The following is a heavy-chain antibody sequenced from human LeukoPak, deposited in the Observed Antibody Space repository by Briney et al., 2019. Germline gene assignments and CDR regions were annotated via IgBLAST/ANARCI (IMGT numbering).Heavy chain of an antibody. CDR1: GFTFSHYG. J-gene: IGHJ4*02. Sequence: PGGSLRLSCATSGFTFSHYGMHWVRQAPGRGLDWVAHIRYDESDKYYADSVKDRFTISRDISKNTVYLQMNSLRVEDTAVYYCAKDFNWAFDYWGQGTLVTVSS. CDR3: AKDFNWAFDY. V-gene: IGHV3-30*02. CDR2: IRYDESDK. D-gene: IGHD1-1*01.